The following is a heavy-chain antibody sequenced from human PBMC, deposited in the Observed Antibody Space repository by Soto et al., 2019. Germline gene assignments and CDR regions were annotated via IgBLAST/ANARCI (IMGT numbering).Heavy chain of an antibody. CDR1: GFTLSTYA. Sequence: GGSLRLSCAASGFTLSTYAMHWVRQAPGKGLEWVALISYDGSNKYYADSVRGRFTISRDNSKNTLYLQMNSLRAEDTAVYYCARDQGIRITMIRGVIGYWGQGTLVTVSS. D-gene: IGHD3-10*01. CDR3: ARDQGIRITMIRGVIGY. J-gene: IGHJ4*02. CDR2: ISYDGSNK. V-gene: IGHV3-30-3*01.